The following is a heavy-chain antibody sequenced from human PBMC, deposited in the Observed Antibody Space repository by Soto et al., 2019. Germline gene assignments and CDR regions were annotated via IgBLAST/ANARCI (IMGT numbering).Heavy chain of an antibody. CDR2: ISDDGSKT. CDR1: GVAFRGYA. V-gene: IGHV3-30*14. Sequence: PLSLSCAGSGVAFRGYAVHWVRQTPGKGLEWVTVISDDGSKTYYADSVKGRFSVSGDDSTNMVFLQMSSLRSEDTAVYHCARAYQLTYYFDDWGPGTPVTVSS. CDR3: ARAYQLTYYFDD. J-gene: IGHJ4*02. D-gene: IGHD3-9*01.